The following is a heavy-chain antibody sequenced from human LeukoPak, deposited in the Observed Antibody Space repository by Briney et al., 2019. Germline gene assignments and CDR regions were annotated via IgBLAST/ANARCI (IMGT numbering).Heavy chain of an antibody. J-gene: IGHJ6*03. Sequence: GGSLRLSCAASGFTFSSYSMNWVRQAPGKGLEWVSSISSSSSYIYYADSVKGRFTISRDNAKNSLYLQMNSLRAEDTAVYYCARESAGWYYYYMDVWGKGTTVTVSS. CDR2: ISSSSSYI. CDR3: ARESAGWYYYYMDV. D-gene: IGHD2-15*01. V-gene: IGHV3-21*01. CDR1: GFTFSSYS.